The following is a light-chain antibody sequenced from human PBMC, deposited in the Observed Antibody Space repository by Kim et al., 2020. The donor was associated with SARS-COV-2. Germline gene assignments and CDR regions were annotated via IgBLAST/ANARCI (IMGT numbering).Light chain of an antibody. J-gene: IGLJ3*02. Sequence: QSVLTQPPSISAAPGQKVTISCSGSSSNIGNNHVSWYHHVPGAAPKVLIYDNDKRPSGIHDRFSGSKSGTSATLGITGLQTGDEANYYCGAWDTTLSAWVFGGGTQLTVL. CDR1: SSNIGNNH. CDR3: GAWDTTLSAWV. V-gene: IGLV1-51*01. CDR2: DND.